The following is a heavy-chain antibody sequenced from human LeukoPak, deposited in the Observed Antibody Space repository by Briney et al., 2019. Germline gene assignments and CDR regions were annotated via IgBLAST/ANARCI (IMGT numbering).Heavy chain of an antibody. CDR3: ARWYYYGSRDSYYMDV. V-gene: IGHV1-2*02. CDR2: INPNSADT. D-gene: IGHD3-10*01. J-gene: IGHJ6*03. CDR1: GYTFTDYY. Sequence: ASVKVSCKASGYTFTDYYVHWVRQAPGQGLEWMGWINPNSADTNYAQKLQGRVTMTTDTSTSTAYMELRSLRSDDTAVYYCARWYYYGSRDSYYMDVWGKGTTVTISS.